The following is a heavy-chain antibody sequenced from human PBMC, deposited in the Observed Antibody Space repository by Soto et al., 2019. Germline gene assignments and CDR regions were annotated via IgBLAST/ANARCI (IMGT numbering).Heavy chain of an antibody. J-gene: IGHJ3*02. Sequence: QVQLVQSGAEVKKPGSSVKVSCKASGGTFSSYTISWVRQAPGQGLEWMGRIIPILGIANYALKFQGRVTITADKSTSTAYMELSSLRSEDTAVYYCARWGAHAAFDIWGQGTMVTVSS. CDR3: ARWGAHAAFDI. CDR1: GGTFSSYT. D-gene: IGHD3-16*01. V-gene: IGHV1-69*02. CDR2: IIPILGIA.